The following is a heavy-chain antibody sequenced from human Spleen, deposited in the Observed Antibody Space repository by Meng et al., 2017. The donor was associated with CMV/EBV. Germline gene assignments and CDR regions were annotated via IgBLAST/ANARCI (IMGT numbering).Heavy chain of an antibody. CDR3: AKDQSGGMDV. Sequence: GGSLRLSCAASGFTFGDYAMHWVRQAPGKGPEWVAGISWNSGSIDYGDSVKGRFTISRDNAKNSLYLQMNSLTAEDTALYHCAKDQSGGMDVWGQGTTVTVSS. CDR1: GFTFGDYA. J-gene: IGHJ6*02. V-gene: IGHV3-9*01. CDR2: ISWNSGSI.